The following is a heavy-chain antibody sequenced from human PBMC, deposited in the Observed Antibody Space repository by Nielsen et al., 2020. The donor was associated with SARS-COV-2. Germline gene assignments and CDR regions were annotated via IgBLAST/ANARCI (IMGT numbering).Heavy chain of an antibody. CDR1: GFTFSSYS. J-gene: IGHJ4*02. CDR3: AKDWYYYDSSGSFDY. Sequence: GGSLRLSCAASGFTFSSYSMNWVRQAPGKGLEWVSSISSSSSYIYYADSVKGRFTISRDNAKNSLYLQMNSLRAEDTALYYCAKDWYYYDSSGSFDYWGQGTLVTVSS. CDR2: ISSSSSYI. V-gene: IGHV3-21*04. D-gene: IGHD3-22*01.